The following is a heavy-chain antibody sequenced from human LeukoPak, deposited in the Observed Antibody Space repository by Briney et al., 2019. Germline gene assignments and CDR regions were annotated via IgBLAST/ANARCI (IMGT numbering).Heavy chain of an antibody. J-gene: IGHJ2*01. D-gene: IGHD3-10*01. Sequence: SETLSLTCTVSGGSISGYYWSWIRQPAGKGLEWIGRIYTSGSTNYNPSLKSRVTMSVDTSKNQFSLKLSSVTAADTAVYYCARIPLWFGEPGNWYFDLWGRGTLVTVSS. CDR3: ARIPLWFGEPGNWYFDL. CDR2: IYTSGST. V-gene: IGHV4-4*07. CDR1: GGSISGYY.